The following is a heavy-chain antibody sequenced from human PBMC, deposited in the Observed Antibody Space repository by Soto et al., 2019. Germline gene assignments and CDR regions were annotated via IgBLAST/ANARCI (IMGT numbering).Heavy chain of an antibody. CDR1: GVTFSKFI. CDR2: IIRIFGTA. Sequence: QVQLEQSGGEVKKPGSSVKVSCKASGVTFSKFIMTWVRQAPGLGLEWVGGIIRIFGTANYAQKFQGRVTITADESTSTSYLEVSNLRSEDTAVYYCAKVRYSSPMGYYYGMDVWGQGTAVTVSS. D-gene: IGHD6-19*01. CDR3: AKVRYSSPMGYYYGMDV. V-gene: IGHV1-69*01. J-gene: IGHJ6*02.